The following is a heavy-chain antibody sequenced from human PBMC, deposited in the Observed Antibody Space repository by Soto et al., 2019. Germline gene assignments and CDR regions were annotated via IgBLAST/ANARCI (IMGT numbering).Heavy chain of an antibody. CDR2: INSDGSST. V-gene: IGHV3-74*01. D-gene: IGHD3-3*01. Sequence: GGSLRLSCAASGFTFSSYWMHWVRQAPGKGLVWVSRINSDGSSTSYADSVKGRFTISRDNAKNTLYLQMNSLRAEDTAVYYCARNPRSGYYTGIESSFDYWGQGTLVTVSS. CDR1: GFTFSSYW. J-gene: IGHJ4*02. CDR3: ARNPRSGYYTGIESSFDY.